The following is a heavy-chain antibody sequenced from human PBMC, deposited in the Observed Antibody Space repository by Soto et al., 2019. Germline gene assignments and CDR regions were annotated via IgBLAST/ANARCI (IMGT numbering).Heavy chain of an antibody. Sequence: GASLRLSCAAFGFTFSSYGMHGVRQAPGKGLEWVAVISYDGSNKYYADSVKGRFTISRDNSKNTLYLQMNSLRAEDTAVYYWARHSWDSSGYYDSPYFDYWGQG. CDR3: ARHSWDSSGYYDSPYFDY. V-gene: IGHV3-30*03. J-gene: IGHJ4*02. CDR2: ISYDGSNK. D-gene: IGHD3-22*01. CDR1: GFTFSSYG.